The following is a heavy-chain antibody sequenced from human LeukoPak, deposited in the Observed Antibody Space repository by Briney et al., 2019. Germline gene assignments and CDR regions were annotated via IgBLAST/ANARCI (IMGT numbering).Heavy chain of an antibody. CDR3: AKSPVLREEVDY. CDR2: ISGSGGST. V-gene: IGHV3-23*01. CDR1: GFTLSSYA. Sequence: GGSLRLSGAASGFTLSSYAMSWVRQAPGKGLEWVSAISGSGGSTYYADSVKGRFTISRDNSKNTLYLQMNSLRAEDTAVYYCAKSPVLREEVDYWGQGTLVTVSS. J-gene: IGHJ4*02. D-gene: IGHD2-15*01.